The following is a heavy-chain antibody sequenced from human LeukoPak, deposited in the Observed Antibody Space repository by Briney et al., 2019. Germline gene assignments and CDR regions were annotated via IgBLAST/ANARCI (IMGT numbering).Heavy chain of an antibody. D-gene: IGHD1-26*01. V-gene: IGHV1-18*01. Sequence: GASVKVSFKSAAYTFTIYGIYWVRQAPGQGLEWMGWISAYNGHTNYAQKLQGRVTMTTDTSTSPACMELRSLRSDDTAVNYRAKGATYSFDYWGQGTLVTVSS. CDR2: ISAYNGHT. CDR1: AYTFTIYG. J-gene: IGHJ4*02. CDR3: AKGATYSFDY.